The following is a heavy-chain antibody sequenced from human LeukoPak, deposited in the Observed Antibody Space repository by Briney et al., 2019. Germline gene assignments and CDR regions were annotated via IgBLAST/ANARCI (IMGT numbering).Heavy chain of an antibody. V-gene: IGHV4-59*01. Sequence: SETLSLTCTVFGGPITGYYWSWLRQPPGKGLEWIGYVSYRGSTSYNPSLKSRVTISVDTSKNQFSLKLSSVTAADTAVYYCARPYSSNWYDAFHFWGQGTMVTVSS. CDR1: GGPITGYY. D-gene: IGHD6-13*01. CDR2: VSYRGST. J-gene: IGHJ3*01. CDR3: ARPYSSNWYDAFHF.